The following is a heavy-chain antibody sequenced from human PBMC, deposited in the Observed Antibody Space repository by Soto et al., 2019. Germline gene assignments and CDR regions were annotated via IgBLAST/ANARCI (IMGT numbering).Heavy chain of an antibody. CDR1: GGTFSNYG. CDR3: AREQHDPYDASGYYFNWFDP. CDR2: VIPLFGAA. V-gene: IGHV1-69*13. D-gene: IGHD3-22*01. J-gene: IGHJ5*02. Sequence: SVKVSCKASGGTFSNYGINWVRQAPGQGLEWMGGVIPLFGAANYAQKFQGRVTITADASTSMVYMQLSSLRSEDTAVYYCAREQHDPYDASGYYFNWFDPWGKGTLVTVSS.